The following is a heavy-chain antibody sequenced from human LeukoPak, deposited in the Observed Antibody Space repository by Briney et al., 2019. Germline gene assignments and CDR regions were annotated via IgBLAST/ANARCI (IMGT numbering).Heavy chain of an antibody. CDR2: ISSSGSTI. CDR3: ARVDTAMVRAPLRY. CDR1: GFTFSDYY. Sequence: GGSLRLSCAASGFTFSDYYMSWIRQAPGKGLEWVSYISSSGSTIYYADSVKGRFTISRDNAKNSLYLQMNSLRAEDTAVYYCARVDTAMVRAPLRYWDQGTLVTVSS. V-gene: IGHV3-11*04. J-gene: IGHJ4*02. D-gene: IGHD5-18*01.